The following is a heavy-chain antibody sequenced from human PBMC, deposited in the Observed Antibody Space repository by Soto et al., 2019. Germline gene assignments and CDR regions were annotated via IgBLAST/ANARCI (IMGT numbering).Heavy chain of an antibody. J-gene: IGHJ5*02. CDR1: GYTFTSYY. D-gene: IGHD3-10*01. Sequence: ASVKVSCKASGYTFTSYYMHWVRQAPGQGLEWMGIINPSGGSTSYAQKFQGRVTMTRDTSTSTVYMELSSLRSEDTAVYYCARDPRITMVRGGVGWFDPWGQGTLVTVS. CDR2: INPSGGST. V-gene: IGHV1-46*03. CDR3: ARDPRITMVRGGVGWFDP.